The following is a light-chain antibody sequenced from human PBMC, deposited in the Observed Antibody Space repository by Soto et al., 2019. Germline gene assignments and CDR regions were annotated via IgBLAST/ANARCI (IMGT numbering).Light chain of an antibody. J-gene: IGKJ2*01. Sequence: DIVMTQPPDSLAVSLGERATINCKSSQSILYSSNNKNQLAWYQQKPGQPPKLLFYWASTRESGVPDRFSGSESGTDFTLTISSLQAEDVAVYYCQQSYSPPYTFGQGTKLEI. CDR2: WAS. CDR1: QSILYSSNNKNQ. V-gene: IGKV4-1*01. CDR3: QQSYSPPYT.